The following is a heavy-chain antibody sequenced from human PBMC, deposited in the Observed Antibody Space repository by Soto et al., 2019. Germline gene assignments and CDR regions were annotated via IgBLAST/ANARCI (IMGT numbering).Heavy chain of an antibody. J-gene: IGHJ6*02. D-gene: IGHD1-1*01. V-gene: IGHV1-8*01. CDR3: ARERTGTTSMDV. Sequence: QVQLVQSGAEVKKPGASVKVSCKASGYTFTSYDINWVRQATGQGLEWMGWMNPNSGNTGYAQKFRGRVTMTRNTSISTAYMELSSLRAEDTAVYYCARERTGTTSMDVWGQGTTVPVSS. CDR2: MNPNSGNT. CDR1: GYTFTSYD.